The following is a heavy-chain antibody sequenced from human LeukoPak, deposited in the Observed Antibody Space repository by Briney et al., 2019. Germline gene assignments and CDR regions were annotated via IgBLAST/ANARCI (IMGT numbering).Heavy chain of an antibody. CDR2: ISYDGSNK. CDR3: ARRNAMDV. CDR1: GFTLSSYG. V-gene: IGHV3-30*03. Sequence: GRSLRLSCAASGFTLSSYGMHWVRQAPGKGLEWVAVISYDGSNKYYADSVKGRFTISRDNSKNTLYLQMNSLRAEDTAVYYCARRNAMDVWGQGTTVIVFS. J-gene: IGHJ6*02.